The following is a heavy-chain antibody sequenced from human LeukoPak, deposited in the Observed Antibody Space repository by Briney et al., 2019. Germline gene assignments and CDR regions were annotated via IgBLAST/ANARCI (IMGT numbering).Heavy chain of an antibody. CDR2: INHSGST. J-gene: IGHJ5*02. D-gene: IGHD3-22*01. V-gene: IGHV4-34*01. CDR1: GGSFSGYY. Sequence: SETLSLTCAVYGGSFSGYYWSWIRQPPGKGLEWIGEINHSGSTNYNPSLKSRVTISVDTSKNQFSLKLSSATAADTAGYYCARGRLRTWFDPWGQGTLVTVSS. CDR3: ARGRLRTWFDP.